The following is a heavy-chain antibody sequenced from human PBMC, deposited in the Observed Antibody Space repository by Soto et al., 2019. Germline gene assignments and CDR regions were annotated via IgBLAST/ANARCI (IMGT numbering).Heavy chain of an antibody. CDR1: GYTFTSYG. V-gene: IGHV1-18*04. CDR2: ISAYNGNT. Sequence: GASVKVSCKASGYTFTSYGISWVRQAPGQGLEWMGWISAYNGNTNYAQKLQGRVTMTTDTSTSTAYMELRSLRSDDTAVYYCAREYQGVLRYFDWSPGGNWFDPWGQGTLVTVSS. CDR3: AREYQGVLRYFDWSPGGNWFDP. J-gene: IGHJ5*02. D-gene: IGHD3-9*01.